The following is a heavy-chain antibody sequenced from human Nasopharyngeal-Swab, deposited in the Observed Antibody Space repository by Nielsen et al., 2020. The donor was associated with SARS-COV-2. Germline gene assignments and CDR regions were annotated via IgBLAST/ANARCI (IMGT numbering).Heavy chain of an antibody. J-gene: IGHJ4*02. CDR2: ISNSGSTT. D-gene: IGHD4-17*01. CDR3: ARRGDYGDY. V-gene: IGHV3-11*01. Sequence: VRQMPGKGLEWLSYISNSGSTTYYADSVKGRFTVSRDYARKSLYLQMNSLRAEDTAVYYCARRGDYGDYWGQGTLVTVSS.